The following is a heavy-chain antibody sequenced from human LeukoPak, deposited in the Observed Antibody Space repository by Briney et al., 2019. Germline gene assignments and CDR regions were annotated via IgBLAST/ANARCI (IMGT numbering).Heavy chain of an antibody. CDR1: GFTFSSYA. CDR3: AKSLSGFHSIGY. Sequence: GGSLRLSCAASGFTFSSYAMSWVRQAPGKGLEWVSAISGSGGSTYYADSVEGRFTISRDNSKNTLYLQMNSLRAEDTAVYYCAKSLSGFHSIGYWGQGTLVTVSS. V-gene: IGHV3-23*01. CDR2: ISGSGGST. D-gene: IGHD3-10*01. J-gene: IGHJ4*02.